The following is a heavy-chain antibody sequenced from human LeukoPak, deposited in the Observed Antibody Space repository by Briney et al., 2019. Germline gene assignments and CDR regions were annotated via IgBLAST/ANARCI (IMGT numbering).Heavy chain of an antibody. Sequence: ASVKVSCKASGYIFTDSLIHWVRQAPGQGLEYVGCMNPNNGDTNYAQKFLGRVTLTRDTSISTAYMDMTWRTSDGTAVYYCARETGGNFDAFDIWGQGTMVT. J-gene: IGHJ3*02. D-gene: IGHD1-26*01. CDR1: GYIFTDSL. V-gene: IGHV1-2*02. CDR3: ARETGGNFDAFDI. CDR2: MNPNNGDT.